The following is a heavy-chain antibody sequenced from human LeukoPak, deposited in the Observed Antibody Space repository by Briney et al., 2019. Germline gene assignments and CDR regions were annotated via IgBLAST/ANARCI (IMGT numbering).Heavy chain of an antibody. J-gene: IGHJ4*02. CDR3: ARDFSRVGGYFDY. V-gene: IGHV4-59*01. Sequence: SETLSLTCTVSGGSISSYYWCWIRQPPGKGLEWIGYIYYSGSTNYNPSLKSRVTISVDTSKNQFSLKLSSVTAADTAVYYCARDFSRVGGYFDYWGQGTLVTVSS. D-gene: IGHD3-10*01. CDR1: GGSISSYY. CDR2: IYYSGST.